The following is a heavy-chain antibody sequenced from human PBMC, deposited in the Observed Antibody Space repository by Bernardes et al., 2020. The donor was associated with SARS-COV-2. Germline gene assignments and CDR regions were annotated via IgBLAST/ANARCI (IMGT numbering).Heavy chain of an antibody. D-gene: IGHD2-15*01. J-gene: IGHJ6*02. CDR3: AKCVVGYYAVDV. Sequence: GALRLSCAASGFTFNMYAMTWVRQAPGKGLEWVSGISGSGGSTYYADSVKGRFTISRDNSKNTLFLQMNSLRAEDTAVYYCAKCVVGYYAVDVWGQGTTVTVSS. CDR1: GFTFNMYA. CDR2: ISGSGGST. V-gene: IGHV3-23*01.